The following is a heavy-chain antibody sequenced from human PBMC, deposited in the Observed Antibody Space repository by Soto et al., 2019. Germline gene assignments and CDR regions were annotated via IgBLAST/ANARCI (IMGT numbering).Heavy chain of an antibody. CDR1: GGSVSSDTHY. J-gene: IGHJ6*02. V-gene: IGHV4-61*01. D-gene: IGHD2-2*02. CDR2: IYSSGST. Sequence: SETLSLTCTVSGGSVSSDTHYWSWIRQPPGKRLEWIGFIYSSGSTNYNPSLKSRVTMSVDTSKNQFSLKVRSVIVADTAVYHCARFFRCCSGTTCYTRADVWGQRTTVTVSS. CDR3: ARFFRCCSGTTCYTRADV.